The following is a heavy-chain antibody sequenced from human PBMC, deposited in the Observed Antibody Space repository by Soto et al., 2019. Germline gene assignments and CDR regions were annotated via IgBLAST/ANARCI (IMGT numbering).Heavy chain of an antibody. CDR1: GFSFSHVW. D-gene: IGHD2-21*01. CDR3: TTDISRIPF. Sequence: EVQLVESGGGLVEPGGSHRLSCAASGFSFSHVWMTWVRQAPGKGLEWVGRVKSKSDGGTTDYAAPVKGRFTISRDDSKDTRYLQMDSLKTEDTAVYHCTTDISRIPFWGLGTMVTVSS. V-gene: IGHV3-15*07. CDR2: VKSKSDGGTT. J-gene: IGHJ3*01.